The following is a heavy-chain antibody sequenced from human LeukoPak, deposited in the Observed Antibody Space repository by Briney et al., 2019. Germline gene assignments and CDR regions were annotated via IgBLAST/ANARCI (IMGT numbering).Heavy chain of an antibody. V-gene: IGHV5-51*01. J-gene: IGHJ6*03. D-gene: IGHD5-18*01. CDR1: GYSFTSYW. CDR3: ARVDTAMTYDMDV. CDR2: IYPGDSDT. Sequence: GESLQISCKGSGYSFTSYWIGWVRQMPGKGLEWMGIIYPGDSDTRYSPSFQGQVTISADKSISTAYLQWSSLKASDTAMYYCARVDTAMTYDMDVWGKGTTVTVSS.